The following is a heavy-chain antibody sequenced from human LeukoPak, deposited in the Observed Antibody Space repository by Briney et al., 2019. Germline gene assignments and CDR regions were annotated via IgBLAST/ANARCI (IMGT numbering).Heavy chain of an antibody. J-gene: IGHJ6*03. CDR1: GFTFSSYA. Sequence: GGSLRLSCASSGFTFSSYAMHWVRQAPGKGLEYVSAISSNGGSTYYANSVKGRFTISRDNSKNTLYLQMGSLRAEDMAVYYCARDIIYDFWSGSRSYYYMDVWGKGTTVTVSS. CDR2: ISSNGGST. D-gene: IGHD3-3*01. V-gene: IGHV3-64*01. CDR3: ARDIIYDFWSGSRSYYYMDV.